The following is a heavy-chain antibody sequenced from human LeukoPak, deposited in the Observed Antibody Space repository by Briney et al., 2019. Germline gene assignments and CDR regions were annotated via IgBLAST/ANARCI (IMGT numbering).Heavy chain of an antibody. D-gene: IGHD6-19*01. CDR2: ISYDGSNK. V-gene: IGHV3-30-3*01. CDR1: GFTFSSYA. J-gene: IGHJ4*02. Sequence: PGGSLRRSCAASGFTFSSYAMHWVRQAPGKGLEWVAVISYDGSNKYYADSVKGRFTISRDNSKNTLYLQMNSLRAEDTAVYYCARDPSSSGWYYFDYWGQGTLVTVSS. CDR3: ARDPSSSGWYYFDY.